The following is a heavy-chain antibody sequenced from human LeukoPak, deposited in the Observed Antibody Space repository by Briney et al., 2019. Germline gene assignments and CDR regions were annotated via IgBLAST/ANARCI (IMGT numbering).Heavy chain of an antibody. CDR1: GGSISSYY. J-gene: IGHJ4*02. D-gene: IGHD3-22*01. CDR3: ARRGIVVVTNYLDY. V-gene: IGHV4-59*12. CDR2: IYYSGST. Sequence: SETLSLTCSVSGGSISSYYWSWIRQPPGKGLEWIGYIYYSGSTNYNPSLKSRVTISVDTSKNQFSLKLSSVTAADTAEYYCARRGIVVVTNYLDYWGQGTLVTVSS.